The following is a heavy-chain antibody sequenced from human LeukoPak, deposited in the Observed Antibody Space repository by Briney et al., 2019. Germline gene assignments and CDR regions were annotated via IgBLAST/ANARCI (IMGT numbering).Heavy chain of an antibody. CDR3: AKDGSGSWVEYYFDY. CDR2: ISGSGGST. J-gene: IGHJ4*02. CDR1: GFTFSSYA. D-gene: IGHD6-13*01. Sequence: PGGSLRLSCAASGFTFSSYAMSWVRQAPGKGLEWVSAISGSGGSTYYADSVKGRFTISRDNSKNTLYLQMNSLRAEDTAVYYCAKDGSGSWVEYYFDYWGQGTLVTVSS. V-gene: IGHV3-23*01.